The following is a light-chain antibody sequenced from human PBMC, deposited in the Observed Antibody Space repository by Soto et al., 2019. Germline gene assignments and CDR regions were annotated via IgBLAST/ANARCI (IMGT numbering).Light chain of an antibody. Sequence: EVVLTQSPVTLSLSPEERATLSCRASQSFRGLLAWYQQKPGQAPRLLIYDAYNRATGIPPRFSGSGSGTDFTLTISSLEPEDSAVYYCQQRHMWHITFGQGTRLEI. CDR2: DAY. CDR1: QSFRGL. CDR3: QQRHMWHIT. V-gene: IGKV3-11*01. J-gene: IGKJ5*01.